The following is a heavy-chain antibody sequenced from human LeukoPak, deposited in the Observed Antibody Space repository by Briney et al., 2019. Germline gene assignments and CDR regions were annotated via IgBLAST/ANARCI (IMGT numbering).Heavy chain of an antibody. J-gene: IGHJ4*02. D-gene: IGHD3-9*01. CDR2: ISSNGGST. CDR3: VKDGTLNYDILTGYYTRTEYYFDY. CDR1: GFTFSNAW. Sequence: GGSLRLSCAASGFTFSNAWMSWVRQAPGKGLEYVSAISSNGGSTYYADSVKGRFTISRDNSKNTLYLQMSSLRAEDTAVYYCVKDGTLNYDILTGYYTRTEYYFDYWGQGTLVTVSS. V-gene: IGHV3-64D*06.